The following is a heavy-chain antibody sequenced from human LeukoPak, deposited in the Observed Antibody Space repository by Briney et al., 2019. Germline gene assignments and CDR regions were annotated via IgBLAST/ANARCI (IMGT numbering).Heavy chain of an antibody. CDR1: GGTFSSYA. J-gene: IGHJ4*02. V-gene: IGHV1-69*06. CDR3: ARTRSSSNSWYGQFDY. CDR2: IIPIFGTA. D-gene: IGHD6-13*01. Sequence: RASVTVSCKASGGTFSSYAISWVRQAPGQGLEWMGGIIPIFGTANYAQKFQGRVTITADKSTSTAYMELSSLRSEDTAVYYCARTRSSSNSWYGQFDYWGQGTLVTVSS.